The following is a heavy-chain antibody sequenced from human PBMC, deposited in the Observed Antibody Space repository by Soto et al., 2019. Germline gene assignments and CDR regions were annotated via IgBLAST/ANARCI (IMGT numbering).Heavy chain of an antibody. D-gene: IGHD6-6*01. CDR2: IYYSGST. CDR3: ARGREQLVLYGMDV. J-gene: IGHJ6*02. Sequence: QVQLQESGPGLVKPSETLSLTCTVSGGSISSYYWSWIRQPPGKGLEWIGYIYYSGSTNYNPSLKSRVPIAVATSMNQFSLEMSFVTAADTAVYYCARGREQLVLYGMDVWGQGTTVTVSS. CDR1: GGSISSYY. V-gene: IGHV4-59*01.